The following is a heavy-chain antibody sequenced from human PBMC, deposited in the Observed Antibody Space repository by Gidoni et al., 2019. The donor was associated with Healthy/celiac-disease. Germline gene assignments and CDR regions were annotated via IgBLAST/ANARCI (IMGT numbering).Heavy chain of an antibody. CDR1: GYTFNGYY. CDR3: ARARPIAVAGRAFDI. V-gene: IGHV1-2*06. CDR2: INPNSGGT. D-gene: IGHD6-19*01. J-gene: IGHJ3*02. Sequence: QVQLVQSGAEVKKPGASVKVSCKASGYTFNGYYMHLVRQAPGQGLEWMGRINPNSGGTNYAQKFQGRVTMTRDTSISTAYMELSRLRSDDTAVYYCARARPIAVAGRAFDIWGQGTMVTVSS.